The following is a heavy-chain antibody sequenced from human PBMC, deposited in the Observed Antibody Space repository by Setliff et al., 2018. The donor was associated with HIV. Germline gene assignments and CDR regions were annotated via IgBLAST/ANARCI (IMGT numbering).Heavy chain of an antibody. Sequence: PSETLSLTCTVSGGSISSSSYYWGWIRQPPGKGLEWIGSIYYSESTYYNPSLKSRVTISVDTSKNQFSLKLSSVTAADTAVYYCARHNTGYSYGYDYYYYYMDVWGKGTTVTVSS. D-gene: IGHD5-18*01. J-gene: IGHJ6*03. CDR3: ARHNTGYSYGYDYYYYYMDV. CDR1: GGSISSSSYY. CDR2: IYYSEST. V-gene: IGHV4-39*01.